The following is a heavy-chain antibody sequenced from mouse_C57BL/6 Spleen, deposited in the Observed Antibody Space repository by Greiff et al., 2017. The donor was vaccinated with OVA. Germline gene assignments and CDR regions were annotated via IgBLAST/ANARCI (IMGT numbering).Heavy chain of an antibody. V-gene: IGHV1-47*01. CDR3: AILYGNYEGDAMDY. CDR1: GYTFTTYP. J-gene: IGHJ4*01. CDR2: FHPYNDDT. D-gene: IGHD2-1*01. Sequence: VQLQQSGAELVKPGASVKMSCKASGYTFTTYPIEWMKQNPGQSLEWIGNFHPYNDDTNYNEKFKGKATLTVEKSSSTAYLELSRLTSDDSAVYYCAILYGNYEGDAMDYWGQGTSVTVSS.